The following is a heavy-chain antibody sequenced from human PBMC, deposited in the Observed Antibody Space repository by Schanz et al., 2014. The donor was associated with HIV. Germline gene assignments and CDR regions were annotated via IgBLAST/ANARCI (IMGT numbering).Heavy chain of an antibody. J-gene: IGHJ3*02. D-gene: IGHD6-19*01. V-gene: IGHV3-11*01. CDR2: ISSSGNTI. Sequence: QVQLVESGGGLVKSGGSLRLSCAASGITFSDYYMSWIRQAPGKGLEWVAYISSSGNTINYADSVKGQFTISRDNAKNSLYLQMNSLRAEDTAVYYCARDGTVPGWYEDAFNIWGQGTMVTVSS. CDR3: ARDGTVPGWYEDAFNI. CDR1: GITFSDYY.